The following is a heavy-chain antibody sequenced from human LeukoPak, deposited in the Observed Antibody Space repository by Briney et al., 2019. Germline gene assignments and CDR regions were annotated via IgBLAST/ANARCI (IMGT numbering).Heavy chain of an antibody. D-gene: IGHD2-2*01. CDR3: ATSPPVVPPAITSFDI. V-gene: IGHV4-4*07. J-gene: IGHJ3*02. CDR1: GGSISSYY. CDR2: IYTSGSTP. Sequence: SETLSLTCTVSGGSISSYYWSWIRQSAGKGLEWIGRIYTSGSTPDYSPSLKSRVTMSIDTSKNQFSLQLSSVTAADTAVYYCATSPPVVPPAITSFDIWGQGTMVTVSS.